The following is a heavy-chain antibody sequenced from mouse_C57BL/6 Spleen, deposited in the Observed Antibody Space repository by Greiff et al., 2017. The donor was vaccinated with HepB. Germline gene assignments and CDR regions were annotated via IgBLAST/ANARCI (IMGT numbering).Heavy chain of an antibody. CDR1: GYAFTNYL. D-gene: IGHD2-1*01. CDR3: AREGIYYRGYFDV. V-gene: IGHV1-54*01. J-gene: IGHJ1*03. Sequence: VQLQQSGAELVRPGPSVKVSCKASGYAFTNYLIEWVKQRPGQGLEWIGVINPGSGGTNYNEKFKGKATLTADKSSSTAYMQLSSLTSEDSAVYFCAREGIYYRGYFDVWGTGTTVTVSS. CDR2: INPGSGGT.